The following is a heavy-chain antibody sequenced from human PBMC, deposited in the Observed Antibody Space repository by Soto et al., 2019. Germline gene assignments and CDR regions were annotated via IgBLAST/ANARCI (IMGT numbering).Heavy chain of an antibody. V-gene: IGHV1-2*02. CDR1: GYSFSDYF. D-gene: IGHD1-26*01. CDR3: ARIKWGLNYYNGMDV. Sequence: QVQLVQSGAEVKKSGASVKVSCKPSGYSFSDYFIQWVRQAPGQGREWVAWINPKTAATNYAKKFQGGVSLTWDTSSTTAYMELTRLRPDDTAVYYCARIKWGLNYYNGMDVGGQGTTVIVSS. CDR2: INPKTAAT. J-gene: IGHJ6*02.